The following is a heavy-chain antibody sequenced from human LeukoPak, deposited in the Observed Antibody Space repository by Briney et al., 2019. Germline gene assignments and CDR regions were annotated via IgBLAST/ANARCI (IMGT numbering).Heavy chain of an antibody. V-gene: IGHV3-11*04. CDR2: ISSSSSTI. CDR1: GFTFSDYY. CDR3: ARDFRGQWLRRRPSWYFDL. J-gene: IGHJ2*01. Sequence: PGGSLRLSCAASGFTFSDYYMSWVRQAPGKGLEWVSYISSSSSTIYYADSVKGRFTISRDNAKNSLFLQMNSLRAEDTAVYYCARDFRGQWLRRRPSWYFDLWGRGTLVTVSS. D-gene: IGHD6-19*01.